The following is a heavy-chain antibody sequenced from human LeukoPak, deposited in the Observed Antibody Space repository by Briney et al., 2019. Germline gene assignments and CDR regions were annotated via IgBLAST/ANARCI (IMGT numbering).Heavy chain of an antibody. J-gene: IGHJ4*02. Sequence: SETLSLTCTVSGGSISSSSYYWGWIRQPPGTGLEWIGSIYYSGSTYYNPSLKSRVTISVDTSKNQFSLKLSSVTAADTAVYYCASAPTIFGVVTGFDYWGQGTLVTVSS. D-gene: IGHD3-3*01. CDR1: GGSISSSSYY. V-gene: IGHV4-39*07. CDR2: IYYSGST. CDR3: ASAPTIFGVVTGFDY.